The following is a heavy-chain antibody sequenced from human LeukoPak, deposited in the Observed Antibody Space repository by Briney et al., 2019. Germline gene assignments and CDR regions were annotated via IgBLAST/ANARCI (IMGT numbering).Heavy chain of an antibody. CDR3: ARGSSPYSFNI. V-gene: IGHV4-4*02. J-gene: IGHJ3*02. CDR2: IYHSGNT. Sequence: SETLSLTCAVSGGSISSTNYWSWVRQPPRKGLEWIGEIYHSGNTKYTPSLRSRVTISVDKSRNQFSLNLTSLTAADTAVYYCARGSSPYSFNIWGQGTMVIVSS. CDR1: GGSISSTNY. D-gene: IGHD2-2*01.